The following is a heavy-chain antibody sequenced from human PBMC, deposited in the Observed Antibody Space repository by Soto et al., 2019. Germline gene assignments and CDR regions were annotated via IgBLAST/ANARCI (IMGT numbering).Heavy chain of an antibody. V-gene: IGHV3-11*01. CDR2: ISSSGSTI. Sequence: PGGSLRLSCAASGFTFSDYYMSWIRQAPGKGLEWVSYISSSGSTIYYADSVKGRFTISRDNAKNSLYLQMNSLRAEDTAVYYCARERVVVVPAAMKRYYYYYMDVWGKGTAVTVSS. D-gene: IGHD2-2*01. J-gene: IGHJ6*03. CDR1: GFTFSDYY. CDR3: ARERVVVVPAAMKRYYYYYMDV.